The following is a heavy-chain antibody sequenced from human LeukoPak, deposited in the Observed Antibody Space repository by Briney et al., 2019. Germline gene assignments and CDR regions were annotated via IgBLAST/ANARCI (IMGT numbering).Heavy chain of an antibody. Sequence: PGGSLRLSCAASGFTFNNAWMNWVRQAPGKGLEWVGRIKSKNVGGATDYAAPVKGRFTISRDDSKNTVYLQMNSLKIEDTAVYYCTSHAAFDPWGQGTLVTVSS. CDR3: TSHAAFDP. V-gene: IGHV3-15*01. CDR2: IKSKNVGGAT. CDR1: GFTFNNAW. J-gene: IGHJ5*02.